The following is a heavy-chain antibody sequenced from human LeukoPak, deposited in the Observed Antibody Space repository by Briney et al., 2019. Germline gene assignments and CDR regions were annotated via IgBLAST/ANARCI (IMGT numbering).Heavy chain of an antibody. CDR1: GGSISSYY. V-gene: IGHV4-59*01. J-gene: IGHJ4*02. D-gene: IGHD6-13*01. CDR3: AAIAAAGTE. CDR2: IYYSGST. Sequence: PSETLSLTCTVSGGSISSYYWSWIRQPPGKGLEWIGYIYYSGSTNYNPSLKSRVTISVDASKNQFSLKLSSEIAADTAVYYCAAIAAAGTEWGQGTLVTVSS.